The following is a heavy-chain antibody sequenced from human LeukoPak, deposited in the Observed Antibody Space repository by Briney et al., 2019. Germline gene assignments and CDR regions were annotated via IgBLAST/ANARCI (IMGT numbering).Heavy chain of an antibody. Sequence: GGSLRLSCVASGFTFSSNSMDWVRQAPGEGLEWVSYISSSSRTIYYADSVKGRFTISRDNAKNSLYLQMNSLRDEDTAVYYCVRDRSDYGDYFDYWGQGTLVTVSS. CDR2: ISSSSRTI. CDR1: GFTFSSNS. V-gene: IGHV3-48*02. D-gene: IGHD4-17*01. CDR3: VRDRSDYGDYFDY. J-gene: IGHJ4*02.